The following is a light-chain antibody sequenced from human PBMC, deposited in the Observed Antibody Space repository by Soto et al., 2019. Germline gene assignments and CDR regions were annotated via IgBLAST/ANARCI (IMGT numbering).Light chain of an antibody. V-gene: IGKV3-20*01. Sequence: EAVLTQSPGTVSLSTGERATLSCRASQSVTSNYLAWYQQKPGQAPRLLIYAASSRASGIPDRFSGSGSGTDFTLSISRLESEDLAVYYCQQYGSSLTWTFGQGTKVEIK. CDR1: QSVTSNY. J-gene: IGKJ1*01. CDR2: AAS. CDR3: QQYGSSLTWT.